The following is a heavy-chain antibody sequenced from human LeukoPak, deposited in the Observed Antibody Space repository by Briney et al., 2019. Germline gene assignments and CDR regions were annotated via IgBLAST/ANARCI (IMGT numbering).Heavy chain of an antibody. J-gene: IGHJ4*02. Sequence: GRSLRLSCAASGFTFDDYAMHWVRQAPGKGLEWVSGISWNSGSIGYADSVKGRFTISRDNAKNSLYLQMNSLRAEDMALSYWAKGYCSSTSCYTDYWGQGTLVTVSS. CDR2: ISWNSGSI. CDR1: GFTFDDYA. D-gene: IGHD2-2*02. V-gene: IGHV3-9*03. CDR3: AKGYCSSTSCYTDY.